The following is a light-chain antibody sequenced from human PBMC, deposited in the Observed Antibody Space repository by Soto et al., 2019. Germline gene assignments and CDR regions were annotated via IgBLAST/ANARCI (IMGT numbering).Light chain of an antibody. J-gene: IGLJ1*01. CDR2: DVS. CDR1: SSDVGGYNY. V-gene: IGLV2-11*01. Sequence: QSVLTQPRSVSGSPGQSVTISCTGTSSDVGGYNYVSWYQQHPGKAPKLMIYDVSKRPSGVPDRFSGSKSDNTASLTISGLQAEDEADYYCCSYAGSNTYVFGTGTKVTVL. CDR3: CSYAGSNTYV.